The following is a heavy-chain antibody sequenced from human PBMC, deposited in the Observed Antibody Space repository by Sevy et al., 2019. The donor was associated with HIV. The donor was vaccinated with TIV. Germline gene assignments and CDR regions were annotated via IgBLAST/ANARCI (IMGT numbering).Heavy chain of an antibody. CDR2: LRDGGRNE. CDR3: AKDRKVLLVVYAIPFDVFDI. CDR1: GFTFSNHA. V-gene: IGHV3-30*02. Sequence: GSLRLSCAASGFTFSNHAIPRGRQAPGKGLEGGGFLRDGGRNEYYADPVKGRFTISRDKSKNTLYLQMNSLRPEDTAVYYCAKDRKVLLVVYAIPFDVFDIWGQGTMVTVSS. D-gene: IGHD2-8*02. J-gene: IGHJ3*02.